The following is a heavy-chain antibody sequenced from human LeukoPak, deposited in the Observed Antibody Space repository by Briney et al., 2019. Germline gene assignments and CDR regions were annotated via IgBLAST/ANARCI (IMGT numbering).Heavy chain of an antibody. CDR2: ISGSGGST. V-gene: IGHV3-23*01. CDR1: GFTFSSYA. Sequence: QSGGSLRLSCAASGFTFSSYAMSWVRQAPGKGLEWVSAISGSGGSTYYADSVKGRFTISRDNSKNTLYLQMNSLRAEDTAVYYCARDRGMITFGGSEGGQGTLVTVSS. CDR3: ARDRGMITFGGSE. J-gene: IGHJ4*02. D-gene: IGHD3-16*01.